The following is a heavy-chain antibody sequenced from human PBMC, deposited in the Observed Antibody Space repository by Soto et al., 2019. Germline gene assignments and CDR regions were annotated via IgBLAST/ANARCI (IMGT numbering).Heavy chain of an antibody. CDR3: AKARYGSLKSYYYYGMDV. D-gene: IGHD3-10*01. CDR1: GYTFTSYY. V-gene: IGHV1-46*01. CDR2: INPSGGST. Sequence: GASVKVSCKASGYTFTSYYMHWVRQAPGQGLEWMGIINPSGGSTSYAQKFQGRVTMTRDTSTSTVYMELSSLRSEDTAVYYCAKARYGSLKSYYYYGMDVWGQGTTVTVSS. J-gene: IGHJ6*02.